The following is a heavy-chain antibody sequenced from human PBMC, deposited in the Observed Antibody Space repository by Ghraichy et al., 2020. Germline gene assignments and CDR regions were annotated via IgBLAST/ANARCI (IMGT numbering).Heavy chain of an antibody. CDR1: RGSFSGYY. CDR2: ISAGGYST. Sequence: ETLSLTCAVYRGSFSGYYWTWIRQPPGKGLEWVSSISAGGYSTFYADSVTGRFTISRDNSKNTLYLQMNSLRAEDTAVYYCAQTLVGAEYYFDFWGRGTLVTVSS. CDR3: AQTLVGAEYYFDF. D-gene: IGHD1-26*01. J-gene: IGHJ4*02. V-gene: IGHV3-23*01.